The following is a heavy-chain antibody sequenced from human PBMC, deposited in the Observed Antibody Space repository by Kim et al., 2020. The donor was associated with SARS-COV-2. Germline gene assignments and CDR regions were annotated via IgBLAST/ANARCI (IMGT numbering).Heavy chain of an antibody. V-gene: IGHV3-11*04. J-gene: IGHJ4*02. D-gene: IGHD3-10*01. CDR3: ARIYYYGSGSYGDY. Sequence: ADSGKGRLTISRDNAKNSLYLKMNSLRAEDTAVYYCARIYYYGSGSYGDYWGQGTLVTVSS.